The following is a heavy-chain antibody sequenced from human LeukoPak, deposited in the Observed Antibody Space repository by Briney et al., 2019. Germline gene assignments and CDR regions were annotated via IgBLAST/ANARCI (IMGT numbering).Heavy chain of an antibody. J-gene: IGHJ3*02. CDR1: GYSFTSYW. D-gene: IGHD2-2*01. CDR3: ARVTGRVVPAATDAFDI. Sequence: GESLKISCKGSGYSFTSYWIGWVRQMPGKGLEWMGIIYPGDSDTGYSPSCQGQVTISADRSISTAYLQWSSLKASDTAMYYCARVTGRVVPAATDAFDIWGQGTMVTVSS. CDR2: IYPGDSDT. V-gene: IGHV5-51*01.